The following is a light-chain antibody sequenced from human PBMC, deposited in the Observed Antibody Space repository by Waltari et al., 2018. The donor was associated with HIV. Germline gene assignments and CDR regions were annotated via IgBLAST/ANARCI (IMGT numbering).Light chain of an antibody. CDR2: WAS. Sequence: DIVMTQSPDSLVVSLGERATINCKSSQSVLYSSNNKNYLAWYQQKPGQPPKLLIYWASTRESGVPDRFSGSGSGTDFTLTISSLQAEDGAVYYCQQYYSTPFTFGGGTKVEIK. CDR1: QSVLYSSNNKNY. V-gene: IGKV4-1*01. CDR3: QQYYSTPFT. J-gene: IGKJ4*01.